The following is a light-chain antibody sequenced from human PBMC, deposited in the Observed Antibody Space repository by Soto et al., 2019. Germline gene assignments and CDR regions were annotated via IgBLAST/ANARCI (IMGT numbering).Light chain of an antibody. CDR1: QTVSTN. Sequence: EVVMTQSPATLSVSPGERATLSCRTSQTVSTNFAWYQQKPGQAPRLLVFGASTRATGIPARFSGSGSGTDFTLTISRLEPEDFAVYYCQQYGSLGTFGQGTRVEIK. V-gene: IGKV3-15*01. CDR2: GAS. CDR3: QQYGSLGT. J-gene: IGKJ1*01.